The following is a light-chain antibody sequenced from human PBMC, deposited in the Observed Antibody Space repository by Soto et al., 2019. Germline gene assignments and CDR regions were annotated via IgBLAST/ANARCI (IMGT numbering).Light chain of an antibody. CDR3: QQYDNLPIT. V-gene: IGKV1-33*01. Sequence: DIHLTQSPSFLSASVGYRFTITCRASQGISSYLAWYQQKPGKAPKLLIYDASNLETGVPSRFSGSGSGTDFTFTISSLQPEDIETYYCQQYDNLPITFGQGTRLEIK. CDR2: DAS. CDR1: QGISSY. J-gene: IGKJ5*01.